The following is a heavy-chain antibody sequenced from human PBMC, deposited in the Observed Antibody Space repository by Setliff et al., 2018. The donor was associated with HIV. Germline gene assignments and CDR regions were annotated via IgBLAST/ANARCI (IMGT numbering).Heavy chain of an antibody. CDR1: EFVFTSYS. J-gene: IGHJ4*02. CDR2: ISGSGGST. V-gene: IGHV3-23*01. Sequence: GGSLRLSCVASEFVFTSYSMTWVRQAPGKGLEWVSGISGSGGSTYYADSVKGRFTISRDNSKDTLSLQMNSLRAEDTAIYYCVKDKGYSSSPKYNAGDYWGQGTLVTVSS. CDR3: VKDKGYSSSPKYNAGDY. D-gene: IGHD6-13*01.